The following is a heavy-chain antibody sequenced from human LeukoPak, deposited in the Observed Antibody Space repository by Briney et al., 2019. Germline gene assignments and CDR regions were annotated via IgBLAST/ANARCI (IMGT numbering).Heavy chain of an antibody. CDR1: GGSISSYY. V-gene: IGHV4-4*07. Sequence: SETLSLTCTVSGGSISSYYWSWIRQPAGKGLEWIGRLYTSGSTNYNPSLKSRVTMSGDTSKNQLSLKLRSVTAADTAVYYCAKDRRIVVVAAGYWGQGTLVTVSS. CDR2: LYTSGST. CDR3: AKDRRIVVVAAGY. D-gene: IGHD2-21*01. J-gene: IGHJ4*02.